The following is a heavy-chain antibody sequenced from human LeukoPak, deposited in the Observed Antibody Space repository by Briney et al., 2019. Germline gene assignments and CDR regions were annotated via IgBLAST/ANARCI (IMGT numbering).Heavy chain of an antibody. CDR2: ISSSGNST. J-gene: IGHJ4*02. D-gene: IGHD6-13*01. Sequence: PWGSLRLSCAASGFTFSDYYMSWIGQAPGKGLEWVSYISSSGNSTYYSDSVRGRFTISRDNAKNSLHLQMNSLRAEDTAVYYCARDGGSSWYFDYWGQGTLATVSS. CDR3: ARDGGSSWYFDY. CDR1: GFTFSDYY. V-gene: IGHV3-11*04.